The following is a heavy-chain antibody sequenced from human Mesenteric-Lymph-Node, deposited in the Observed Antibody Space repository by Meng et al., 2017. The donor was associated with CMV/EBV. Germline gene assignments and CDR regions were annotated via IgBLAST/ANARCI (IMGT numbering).Heavy chain of an antibody. CDR1: GGTFSSYT. J-gene: IGHJ5*02. V-gene: IGHV1-69*02. Sequence: QVELVQSGAEVTTPGSSVKVSCKASGGTFSSYTISWVRQAPGQGLEWMGRIIPILGIANYAQKFQGRVTITADKSTSTAYMELSSLRSEDTAVYYCAGGIAAAGSLWFDPWGQGTLVTVSS. CDR3: AGGIAAAGSLWFDP. D-gene: IGHD6-13*01. CDR2: IIPILGIA.